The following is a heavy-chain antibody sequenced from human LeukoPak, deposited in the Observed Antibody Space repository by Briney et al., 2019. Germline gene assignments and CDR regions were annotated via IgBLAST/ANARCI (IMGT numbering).Heavy chain of an antibody. D-gene: IGHD3-3*01. CDR1: GGSISSSSYY. J-gene: IGHJ5*02. V-gene: IGHV4-39*01. CDR3: ARSSGGITIFGVVMSAGNWFDP. CDR2: IYYSGST. Sequence: SETLSLTCTVSGGSISSSSYYWGWIRQPPRKGLEWIGSIYYSGSTYYNPSLKSRVTISVDTSKNQFSLKLSSVTAADTAVYYCARSSGGITIFGVVMSAGNWFDPWGQGTLVTVSS.